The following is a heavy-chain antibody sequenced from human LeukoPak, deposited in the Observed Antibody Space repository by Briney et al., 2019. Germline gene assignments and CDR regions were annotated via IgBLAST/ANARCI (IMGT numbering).Heavy chain of an antibody. CDR1: GGSISSGGYY. V-gene: IGHV4-30-2*01. CDR2: IYHSGST. D-gene: IGHD3-22*01. Sequence: SQTLSLTCTVSGGSISSGGYYWSWIRQPPGKGLEWIGYIYHSGSTYYNPSLKSRVTISVDKSKNQFSLKLSSVTAADTAVYYCATAGGRGAYDNSDYRVSYFDYWGQGTLVTVSS. CDR3: ATAGGRGAYDNSDYRVSYFDY. J-gene: IGHJ4*02.